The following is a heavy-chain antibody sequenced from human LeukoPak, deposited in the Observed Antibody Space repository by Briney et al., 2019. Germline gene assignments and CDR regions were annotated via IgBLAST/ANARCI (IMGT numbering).Heavy chain of an antibody. Sequence: GESLRLSCAASGFTFSSYVMHWVRQAPGKGLEWVAVISYDGSNKYYADSVKGRFTISRDNSKNTLYLQMNSLRAEDTAVYYCARAGEGSYYYFDYWGQGTLVTVSS. CDR2: ISYDGSNK. V-gene: IGHV3-30-3*01. CDR3: ARAGEGSYYYFDY. J-gene: IGHJ4*02. D-gene: IGHD1-26*01. CDR1: GFTFSSYV.